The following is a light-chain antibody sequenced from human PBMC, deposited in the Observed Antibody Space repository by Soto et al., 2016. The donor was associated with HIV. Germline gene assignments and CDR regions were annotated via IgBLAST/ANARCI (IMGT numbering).Light chain of an antibody. CDR3: QAWDSTIEGV. CDR1: KLGDKY. J-gene: IGLJ1*01. V-gene: IGLV3-1*01. Sequence: SYDLTQAPSVSVSPGQTASITCSGDKLGDKYVCWYQQKPGQSPVLVIYQDNKRPSGIPERFSGSNSGNTATLTISGTQAIDEAEYYCQAWDSTIEGVFGTGTKVTVL. CDR2: QDN.